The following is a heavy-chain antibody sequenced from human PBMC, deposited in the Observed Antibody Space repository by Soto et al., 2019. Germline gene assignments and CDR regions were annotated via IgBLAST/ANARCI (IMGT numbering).Heavy chain of an antibody. Sequence: QVQLQQWGAGLLKPSETLSLTCAVYGGSFSGYYWSWIRQPPGKGLEWIGEINHSGSTNYNPSLKSRVTISVDTSKNQFSLKLSSVTAADTAVYYCAREVDYDYIWGSYRSHAFDIWGQGTMVTVSS. CDR3: AREVDYDYIWGSYRSHAFDI. D-gene: IGHD3-16*02. CDR2: INHSGST. V-gene: IGHV4-34*01. J-gene: IGHJ3*02. CDR1: GGSFSGYY.